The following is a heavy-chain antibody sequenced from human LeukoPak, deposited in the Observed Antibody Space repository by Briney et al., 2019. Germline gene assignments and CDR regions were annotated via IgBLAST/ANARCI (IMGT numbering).Heavy chain of an antibody. Sequence: GGSLRLSCAASGFTFTSYGMHWVRQAPGKGLEWVAVIWYDGSNKYYADSVKGRFTISRDNSKNTLYLQMNSLRAEDTAVYYCARDPIAAVRFDYWGQGTLVTVSS. CDR1: GFTFTSYG. V-gene: IGHV3-33*01. CDR3: ARDPIAAVRFDY. J-gene: IGHJ4*02. CDR2: IWYDGSNK. D-gene: IGHD6-13*01.